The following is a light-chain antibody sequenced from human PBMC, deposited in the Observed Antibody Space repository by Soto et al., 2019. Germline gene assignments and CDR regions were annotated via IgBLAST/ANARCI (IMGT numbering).Light chain of an antibody. CDR2: AAS. J-gene: IGKJ2*01. CDR3: LQYHSSPYT. Sequence: DIQMTQSPSSLSASVGDRVTITCRATQGINNYVAWFQQKAGKAPKSLIYAASSLKGGVPSKFSGSGSGTVFSLTISGLQPEDFATYYCLQYHSSPYTFGQGTKLEIK. V-gene: IGKV1-16*02. CDR1: QGINNY.